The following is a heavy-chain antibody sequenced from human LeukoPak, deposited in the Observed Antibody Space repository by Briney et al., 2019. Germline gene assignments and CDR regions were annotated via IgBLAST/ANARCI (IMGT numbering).Heavy chain of an antibody. Sequence: ASVKVSCKASCYTLSRYGISWGRPAPREGLEWVGWLIAYNVNTNYAQNLQSRVTMTTDTSTSTAYMELRSLRSDDTAVYYCARDRTRKWELLQTAYGLDDFDIWGQGTMVTVSS. V-gene: IGHV1-18*01. CDR2: LIAYNVNT. J-gene: IGHJ3*02. CDR3: ARDRTRKWELLQTAYGLDDFDI. D-gene: IGHD1-26*01. CDR1: CYTLSRYG.